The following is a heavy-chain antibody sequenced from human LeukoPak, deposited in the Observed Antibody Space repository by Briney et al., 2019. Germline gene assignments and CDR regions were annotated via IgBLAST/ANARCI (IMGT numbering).Heavy chain of an antibody. CDR1: GFTLSTYD. V-gene: IGHV3-13*01. Sequence: GGSLRLSCAASGFTLSTYDMHWVRHPTGEGLEWVSIIYRAGDTYYPGSVKGRFTISRDNAKNSLYLQMNSLRAEDTAVYYCAREMSGSNDALDNWGQGTMVTVSS. CDR2: IYRAGDT. J-gene: IGHJ3*02. D-gene: IGHD3-10*01. CDR3: AREMSGSNDALDN.